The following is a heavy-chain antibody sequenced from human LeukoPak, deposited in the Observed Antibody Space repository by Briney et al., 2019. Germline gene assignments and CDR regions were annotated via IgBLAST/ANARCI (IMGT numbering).Heavy chain of an antibody. J-gene: IGHJ5*02. CDR2: INPNSGGT. D-gene: IGHD2-2*01. V-gene: IGHV1-2*02. CDR3: ARDRRLYCSSTSCQGGSRYWSDP. CDR1: GYTFTGYY. Sequence: ASVKVSCKASGYTFTGYYMHWVRQAPGQGLEWMGWINPNSGGTNYAQKFQGRVTMTRDTSISTAYMELSRLRSDDTAVYYCARDRRLYCSSTSCQGGSRYWSDPWGQGTLVTVSS.